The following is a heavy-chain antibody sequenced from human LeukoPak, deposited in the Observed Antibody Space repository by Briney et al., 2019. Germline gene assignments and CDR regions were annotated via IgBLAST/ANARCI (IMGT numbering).Heavy chain of an antibody. V-gene: IGHV3-23*01. CDR3: AKDPYSSSWYPDY. Sequence: GGSLRLSCAASGFTFSSYAMSWVRQAPGKGLEWVSAISGSGDTTDFADSAKGRFTISRDNSKNTLYLQMNSLRAEDTAVYYCAKDPYSSSWYPDYWGQGTLVTVSS. CDR2: ISGSGDTT. D-gene: IGHD6-13*01. CDR1: GFTFSSYA. J-gene: IGHJ4*02.